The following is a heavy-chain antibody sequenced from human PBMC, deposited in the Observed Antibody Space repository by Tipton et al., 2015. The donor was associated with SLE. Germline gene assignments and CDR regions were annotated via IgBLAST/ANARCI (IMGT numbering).Heavy chain of an antibody. D-gene: IGHD2-15*01. CDR1: GDSISSFSYY. CDR3: ARGVDIATDYFDY. Sequence: LRLSCTVSGDSISSFSYYWSWIRQPAGKGLEWIGHFYTSGSTHYNPSLKSRVTMSLDTSKNQFSLKLSSVTAADTAVYYCARGVDIATDYFDYWGQGTLLTVSS. CDR2: FYTSGST. V-gene: IGHV4-61*09. J-gene: IGHJ4*02.